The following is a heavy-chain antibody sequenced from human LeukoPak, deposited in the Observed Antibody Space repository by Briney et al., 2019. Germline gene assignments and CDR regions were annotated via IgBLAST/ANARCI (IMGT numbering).Heavy chain of an antibody. CDR3: ARQTGSGLFTLP. CDR2: IYYTGNT. CDR1: GVSISSSNSY. D-gene: IGHD3-10*01. V-gene: IGHV4-39*01. J-gene: IGHJ4*02. Sequence: SETLSLTCTVSGVSISSSNSYWGWIRQPPGKGLEWIGSIYYTGNTYYNASLKGRVTISIDTSKNQISLRLTSVTAADTAMYYCARQTGSGLFTLPGGQGTLVTVSS.